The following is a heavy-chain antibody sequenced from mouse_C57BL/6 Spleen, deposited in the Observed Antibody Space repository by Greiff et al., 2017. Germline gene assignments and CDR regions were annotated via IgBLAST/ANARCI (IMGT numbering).Heavy chain of an antibody. D-gene: IGHD2-4*01. CDR1: GFTFSDYY. Sequence: EVQVVESEGGLVQPGSSMKLSCTASGFTFSDYYMPWVRQVPEKGLEWVANINYDGSSTYYLDSLKSRFIISRDNAKNILYLQMSSLKSEDTATYYCAREDDDDAMDYWGQGTSVTVSS. CDR3: AREDDDDAMDY. J-gene: IGHJ4*01. CDR2: INYDGSST. V-gene: IGHV5-16*01.